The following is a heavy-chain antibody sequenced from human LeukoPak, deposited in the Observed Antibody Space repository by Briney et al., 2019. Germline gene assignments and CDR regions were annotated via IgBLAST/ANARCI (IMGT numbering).Heavy chain of an antibody. CDR3: ARDAPGNTALDY. Sequence: GGSLRLSCAASGFTFISYWMHWVRQAPGKGLVWVSRINGYGSSTDFADSVKGRFTISRDNAKNTLYLQMNSLRAEDTAVYYCARDAPGNTALDYWGQGTLVAVSS. CDR1: GFTFISYW. D-gene: IGHD5-18*01. V-gene: IGHV3-74*01. CDR2: INGYGSST. J-gene: IGHJ4*02.